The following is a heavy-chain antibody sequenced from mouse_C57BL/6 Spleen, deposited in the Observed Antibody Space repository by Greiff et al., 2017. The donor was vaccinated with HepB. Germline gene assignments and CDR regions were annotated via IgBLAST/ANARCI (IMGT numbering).Heavy chain of an antibody. CDR2: ISDGGSYT. Sequence: EVKLVESGGGLVKPGGSLKLSCAASGFTFSSYAMSWVRQTPEQRLEWVATISDGGSYTYYPDNVKGRFTISRDNAKNNLYLQVSRLESEDTAMYYCARAVITTVVATSNGYFEVWGTGTTVTVSS. J-gene: IGHJ1*03. D-gene: IGHD1-1*01. V-gene: IGHV5-4*03. CDR3: ARAVITTVVATSNGYFEV. CDR1: GFTFSSYA.